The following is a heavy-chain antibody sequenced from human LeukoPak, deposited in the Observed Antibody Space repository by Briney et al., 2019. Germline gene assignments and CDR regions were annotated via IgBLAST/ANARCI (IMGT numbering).Heavy chain of an antibody. CDR3: ARVGVVVPAAWFDP. CDR2: ISANNGNT. D-gene: IGHD2-2*01. V-gene: IGHV1-18*01. CDR1: GYNFGIFG. J-gene: IGHJ5*02. Sequence: ASVKVSCKASGYNFGIFGISWVRQAPGQGLEWMGWISANNGNTNYAQNLQGRVTMTIDTSTSTAYVELRSLRSDDTAVYYCARVGVVVPAAWFDPWGQGTLVTVSS.